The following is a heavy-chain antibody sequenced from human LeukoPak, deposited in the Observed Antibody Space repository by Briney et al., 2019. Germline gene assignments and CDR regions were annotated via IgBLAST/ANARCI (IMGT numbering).Heavy chain of an antibody. CDR2: ISYDGSNK. CDR1: GFTFSSYG. V-gene: IGHV3-30*03. Sequence: GRSLRLSCAASGFTFSSYGMHWVRQAPGKGLEWVAVISYDGSNKYYADSVKGRFTISRDNSKNTLYLQMNSLRAEDTAVYYCAREQVGASFDYWGQGTLVTVSS. D-gene: IGHD1-26*01. CDR3: AREQVGASFDY. J-gene: IGHJ4*02.